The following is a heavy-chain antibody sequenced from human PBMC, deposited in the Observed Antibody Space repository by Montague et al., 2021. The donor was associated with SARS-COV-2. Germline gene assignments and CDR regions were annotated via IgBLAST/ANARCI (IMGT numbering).Heavy chain of an antibody. J-gene: IGHJ4*02. CDR1: GDSISYYS. CDR3: ATLPSSITIFGEVQGYYFDD. Sequence: SETLSLTCSVAGDSISYYSWSWIRQSPGKGLEWIGYIYYSGSTNYNPSLTTRVTISVDTSKNQVSLKLTSVTAADTAVYYCATLPSSITIFGEVQGYYFDDWGQGTLVTVSS. CDR2: IYYSGST. V-gene: IGHV4-59*12. D-gene: IGHD3-3*01.